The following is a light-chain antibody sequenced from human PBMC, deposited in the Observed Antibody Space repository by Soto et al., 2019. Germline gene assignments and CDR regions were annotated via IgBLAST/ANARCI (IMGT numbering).Light chain of an antibody. Sequence: EIVFTHAPSSLSVSRVERANLSVIASQSVGSLLAWYQQKPGQAPRLLIYRASSRATGISGSFSGSGSGTEFTLTITSLQSEDFAVYYCQQYNEWPINCGKGQRRAIK. CDR2: RAS. CDR3: QQYNEWPIN. CDR1: QSVGSL. V-gene: IGKV3-15*01. J-gene: IGKJ5*01.